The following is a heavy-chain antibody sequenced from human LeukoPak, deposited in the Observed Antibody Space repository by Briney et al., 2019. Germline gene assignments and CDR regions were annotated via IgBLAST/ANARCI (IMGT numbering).Heavy chain of an antibody. CDR3: ARDVMAANAFDI. CDR2: IYHSGST. Sequence: SETLSLTCTVSGYSISSGYYWGWIRQPPGKGLEWIGSIYHSGSTYYNPSLKSRVTISVDTSKNQFSLKLSSVTAADTAVYYCARDVMAANAFDIWGQGTMVTVSS. J-gene: IGHJ3*02. V-gene: IGHV4-38-2*02. CDR1: GYSISSGYY. D-gene: IGHD5-24*01.